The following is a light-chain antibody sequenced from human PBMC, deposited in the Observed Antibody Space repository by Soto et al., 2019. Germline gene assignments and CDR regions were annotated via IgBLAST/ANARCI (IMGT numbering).Light chain of an antibody. CDR2: GGS. J-gene: IGKJ4*01. CDR3: QQYGVSPLT. Sequence: EIVLTQSPGNLSLSPGERATLSCRASQSISSYYLAWYQQRPGQAPRLLIYGGSSRATDIPDRFSGSGSGTEFTLTISRLEPEDFAVYYCQQYGVSPLTFGGGTKVEIK. CDR1: QSISSYY. V-gene: IGKV3-20*01.